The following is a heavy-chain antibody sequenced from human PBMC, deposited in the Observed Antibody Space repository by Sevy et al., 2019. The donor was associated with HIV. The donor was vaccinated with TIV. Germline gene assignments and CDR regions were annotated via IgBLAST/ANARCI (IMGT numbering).Heavy chain of an antibody. Sequence: SETLYLTCTVSGYSISSGYYWGWIRQPPGKGLEWIGSIYHSGSTYYNPSLKSRVTISVDTSKNQFSLKLSSVTAADTAVYYCASLPVYYYDSSGYPYYFDYWGQGTLVTVSS. CDR1: GYSISSGYY. CDR3: ASLPVYYYDSSGYPYYFDY. V-gene: IGHV4-38-2*02. J-gene: IGHJ4*02. CDR2: IYHSGST. D-gene: IGHD3-22*01.